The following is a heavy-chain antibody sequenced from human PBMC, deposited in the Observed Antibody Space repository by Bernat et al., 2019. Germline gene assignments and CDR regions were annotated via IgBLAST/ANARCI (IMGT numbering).Heavy chain of an antibody. CDR3: ARGDCSGGSCQRDAFDI. Sequence: EVQLVESGGGLVQSGGSLRLSCAASGFTFSSYWMSWVRQAPGKGLEWVANIKQDGSEKYYVDSVKGRFTISRDNAKNSLYLQMNSLRAEDTAVYYCARGDCSGGSCQRDAFDIWGQGTMVTVSS. V-gene: IGHV3-7*04. CDR2: IKQDGSEK. D-gene: IGHD2-15*01. CDR1: GFTFSSYW. J-gene: IGHJ3*02.